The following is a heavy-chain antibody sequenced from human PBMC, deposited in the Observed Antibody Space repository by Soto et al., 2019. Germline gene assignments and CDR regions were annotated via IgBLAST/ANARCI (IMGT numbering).Heavy chain of an antibody. V-gene: IGHV3-33*01. CDR1: GFTFSSYG. Sequence: QVQLVESGGGVVQPGRSLRLSCAASGFTFSSYGMHWVRQAPGKGLEWVAVIWYDGSNKYYADSVKGRFTISRDNSKNTLYLQMNSLRGEDTAVYYCARDPQREYGGYVVGSAFDSWGQGTMVTVSS. D-gene: IGHD4-17*01. CDR3: ARDPQREYGGYVVGSAFDS. J-gene: IGHJ3*02. CDR2: IWYDGSNK.